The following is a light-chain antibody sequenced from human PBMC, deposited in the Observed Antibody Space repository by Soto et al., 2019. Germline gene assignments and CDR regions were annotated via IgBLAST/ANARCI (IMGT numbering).Light chain of an antibody. J-gene: IGKJ1*01. CDR1: QSFSGT. CDR2: DAS. CDR3: QQYDTYART. V-gene: IGKV1-5*01. Sequence: DSQMTQSPSTLSASVGDRVTITCRASQSFSGTLAWYQQKPGKAPKLLIFDASSLERGVPSRFSGSGSGTEFTLTISSLQPDDFATYYCQQYDTYARTFGQGTKVEIK.